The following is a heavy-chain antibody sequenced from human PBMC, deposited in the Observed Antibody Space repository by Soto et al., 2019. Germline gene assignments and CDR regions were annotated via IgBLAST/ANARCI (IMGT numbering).Heavy chain of an antibody. D-gene: IGHD5-12*01. V-gene: IGHV4-59*01. Sequence: SETLSLTCTVSGGSISSYYWSWIRQPPGKELVWIGYIYYSGSTNYNPSLKSRVTKSVDTSKNQFSLKLSSVTAADTAVYYCARGAYSGYDRRSFDYWGQGTLVTVSS. CDR3: ARGAYSGYDRRSFDY. J-gene: IGHJ4*02. CDR1: GGSISSYY. CDR2: IYYSGST.